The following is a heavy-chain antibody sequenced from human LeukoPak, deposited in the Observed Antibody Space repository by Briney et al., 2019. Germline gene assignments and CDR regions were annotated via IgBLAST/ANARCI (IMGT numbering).Heavy chain of an antibody. D-gene: IGHD3-10*01. Sequence: SVKVSCKASGGTFSSYAISWVRQAPGQGLEWMGGIIPIFETTNYAQKFQGRVTITADESTNTAYMELSSLRYDDTAVYFCATSRRIHGSGLAVRYSWLDPWGPGTLVNVSS. CDR3: ATSRRIHGSGLAVRYSWLDP. CDR1: GGTFSSYA. J-gene: IGHJ5*02. V-gene: IGHV1-69*01. CDR2: IIPIFETT.